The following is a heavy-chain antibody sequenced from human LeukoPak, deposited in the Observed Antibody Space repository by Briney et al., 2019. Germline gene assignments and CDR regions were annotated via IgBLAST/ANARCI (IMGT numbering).Heavy chain of an antibody. J-gene: IGHJ2*01. CDR2: IYYSGST. V-gene: IGHV4-39*01. D-gene: IGHD2-21*02. CDR1: GGSISSSSYY. CDR3: ARHQLCGGDCYYFDL. Sequence: SETLSLTCTVSGGSISSSSYYWGWIRQPPGKGLEWIGSIYYSGSTYYNPSLKSRVTISVDTSKNQFSLKLSSVTAADTAVYYCARHQLCGGDCYYFDLWGRRTLVTVSS.